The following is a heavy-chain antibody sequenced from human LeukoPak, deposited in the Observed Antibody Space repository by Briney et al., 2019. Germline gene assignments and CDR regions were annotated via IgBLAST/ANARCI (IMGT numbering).Heavy chain of an antibody. CDR2: IYTSGNT. J-gene: IGHJ3*02. CDR3: ARESDFLEWLLRLDI. D-gene: IGHD3-3*01. Sequence: PSETLSLTCTVSGGSINTYYWSWIRQPAGKGLEWIGHIYTSGNTNYNPSLKSRVTMSADTSKNQFSLKLSSVTAADTAVYYCARESDFLEWLLRLDIWGQGTMVTVSS. CDR1: GGSINTYY. V-gene: IGHV4-4*07.